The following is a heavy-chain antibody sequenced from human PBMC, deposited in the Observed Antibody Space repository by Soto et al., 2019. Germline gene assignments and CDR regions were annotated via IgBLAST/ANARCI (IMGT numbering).Heavy chain of an antibody. Sequence: QVPLVESGGGVVQPGRSLRLSCAASGFTFSSYAMHWVRQAPGKGLEWVAVISYDGSNKYYADSVKGRFTISRDNSKNTLYLQMNSLRAEDTAVYYCARDPDFDYYGSGSLGYYFDYWGQGTLVTVSS. CDR1: GFTFSSYA. CDR2: ISYDGSNK. V-gene: IGHV3-30-3*01. CDR3: ARDPDFDYYGSGSLGYYFDY. J-gene: IGHJ4*02. D-gene: IGHD3-10*01.